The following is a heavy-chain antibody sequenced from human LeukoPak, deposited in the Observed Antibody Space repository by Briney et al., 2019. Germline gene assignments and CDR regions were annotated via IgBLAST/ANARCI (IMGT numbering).Heavy chain of an antibody. V-gene: IGHV3-74*01. J-gene: IGHJ5*02. Sequence: VGSLRLSCAASGFTFSTYWMHWVRQAPGKGLVWVSRINSDGSTTSYADSVKGRFTISRDNAKNTLYLQMNSLRVEDTAVYYCAREASNWFDPWGQGTLVTVSS. CDR1: GFTFSTYW. CDR3: AREASNWFDP. CDR2: INSDGSTT.